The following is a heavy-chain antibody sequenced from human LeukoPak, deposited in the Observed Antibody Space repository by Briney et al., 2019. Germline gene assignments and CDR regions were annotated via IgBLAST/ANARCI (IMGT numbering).Heavy chain of an antibody. CDR3: AKERTHASGAPAYYYYYMDV. V-gene: IGHV3-30*18. D-gene: IGHD3-10*01. CDR2: ISYDGSHK. Sequence: GGSLRLSCAASGFTFSNYGMHWVRQAPGKGLEWVALISYDGSHKSYADSVRGRSTISRDNSKNTLYLQMNSLRADDTAFYFCAKERTHASGAPAYYYYYMDVWGKGTTVTVSS. J-gene: IGHJ6*03. CDR1: GFTFSNYG.